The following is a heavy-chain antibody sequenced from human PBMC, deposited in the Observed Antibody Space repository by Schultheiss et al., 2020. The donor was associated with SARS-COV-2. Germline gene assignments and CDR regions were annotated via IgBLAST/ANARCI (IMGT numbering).Heavy chain of an antibody. Sequence: SQTLSLTCTVSGGSVTSASYYWSWFRQPPGKGLEWIGYIYYTGSTYYNPSLRSRLTISLDTSKNQFSLKMSSVTAADTAVYYCARVNYYDSSGYYYYYGMDVWGQGTTVTVSS. V-gene: IGHV4-61*01. D-gene: IGHD3-22*01. CDR1: GGSVTSASYY. J-gene: IGHJ6*02. CDR3: ARVNYYDSSGYYYYYGMDV. CDR2: IYYTGST.